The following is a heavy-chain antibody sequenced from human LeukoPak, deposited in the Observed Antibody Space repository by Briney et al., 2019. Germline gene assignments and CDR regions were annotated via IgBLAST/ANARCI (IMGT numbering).Heavy chain of an antibody. D-gene: IGHD3-22*01. CDR3: ARYYDSSAYYEDY. Sequence: ASVKVSCKASGYTFTSYDINWVRQATGQGLEWMGWMNPNSGNTGYAQKFQGRVTMTTDTSTSTAYMEVRNLTSDDTAVYYCARYYDSSAYYEDYWGQGTLVTVPS. CDR1: GYTFTSYD. V-gene: IGHV1-8*01. CDR2: MNPNSGNT. J-gene: IGHJ4*02.